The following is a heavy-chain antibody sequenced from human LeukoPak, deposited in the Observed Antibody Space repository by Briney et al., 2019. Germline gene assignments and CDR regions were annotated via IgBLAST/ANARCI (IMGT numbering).Heavy chain of an antibody. CDR1: GFTFSDYY. J-gene: IGHJ4*02. CDR3: AKRYSYGSLDY. D-gene: IGHD5-18*01. CDR2: ISSSGSTI. Sequence: GGSLRLSCAASGFTFSDYYMSWIRQAPGKGLEWASYISSSGSTIYYADSVKGRFTISRDNSKNTLYLQMNSLRAEDTAVYYCAKRYSYGSLDYWGQGTLVTVSS. V-gene: IGHV3-11*01.